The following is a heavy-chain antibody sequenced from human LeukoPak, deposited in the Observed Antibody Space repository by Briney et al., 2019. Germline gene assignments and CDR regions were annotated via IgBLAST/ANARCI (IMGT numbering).Heavy chain of an antibody. J-gene: IGHJ4*02. CDR1: GGSISSYY. CDR2: ISTTGST. CDR3: AREVEMARQFDY. V-gene: IGHV4-4*07. Sequence: SETLSLTCTVSGGSISSYYWSWIRQPPGKGLEWIGRISTTGSTNYNPSLKSRVTMSVETSKKQFSLKLSSVTGADTAVYYCAREVEMARQFDYWGQGTLVTVSA. D-gene: IGHD5-24*01.